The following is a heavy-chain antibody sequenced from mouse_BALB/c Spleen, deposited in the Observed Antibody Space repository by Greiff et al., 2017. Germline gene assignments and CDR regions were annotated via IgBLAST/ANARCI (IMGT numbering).Heavy chain of an antibody. Sequence: EVKLMESGPGLVKPSQSLSLTCTVTGYSITSDYAWNWIRQFPGNKLEWMGYISYSGSTSYNPSLKSRISITRDTSKNQFFLQLNSVTTEDTATYYCAREPSWFAYWGQGTLVTVSA. CDR3: AREPSWFAY. CDR1: GYSITSDYA. V-gene: IGHV3-2*02. J-gene: IGHJ3*01. CDR2: ISYSGST.